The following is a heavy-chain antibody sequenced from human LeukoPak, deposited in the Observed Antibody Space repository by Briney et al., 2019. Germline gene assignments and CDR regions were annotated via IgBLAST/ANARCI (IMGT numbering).Heavy chain of an antibody. V-gene: IGHV3-49*04. D-gene: IGHD3-9*01. J-gene: IGHJ5*02. Sequence: PGGSLRLSCTASGFTFGDYAMSWVRQAPGKGLEWVGFIRSKAYGGTTEYAASVKGRFTISRDDSKSIAYLQMNSLKTEDTAVYYCTRDQYYDILTGFDPWGQGTLVTVSS. CDR1: GFTFGDYA. CDR2: IRSKAYGGTT. CDR3: TRDQYYDILTGFDP.